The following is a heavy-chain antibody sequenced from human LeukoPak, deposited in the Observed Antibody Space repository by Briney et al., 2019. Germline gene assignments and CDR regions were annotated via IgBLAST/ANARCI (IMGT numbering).Heavy chain of an antibody. CDR2: INHSGST. J-gene: IGHJ5*02. V-gene: IGHV4-34*01. Sequence: KPSETLSLTCAVYGGSFSGYYWSWIRQPPGKGLEWIGEINHSGSTNYNPSLKSRVTISVDTSKNQFSLKLSSVTAADTAVYYCARGVTMVRGVHNWFDPWGQGTLVTVSS. CDR1: GGSFSGYY. D-gene: IGHD3-10*01. CDR3: ARGVTMVRGVHNWFDP.